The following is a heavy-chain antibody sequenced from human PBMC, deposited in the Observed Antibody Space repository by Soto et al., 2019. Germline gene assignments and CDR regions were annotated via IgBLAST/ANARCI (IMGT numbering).Heavy chain of an antibody. CDR2: ISWNSEKI. CDR3: AKDSGAVAATSLDQ. J-gene: IGHJ4*02. D-gene: IGHD1-26*01. CDR1: GFKFHDYV. V-gene: IGHV3-9*01. Sequence: GGSLRLSCAASGFKFHDYVIHFFRQSPGKGLEWVSGISWNSEKIDYVDSVKGRFTISRDNARNSLYLQMNSLRAEDTAWYYCAKDSGAVAATSLDQWGQGTLVTVSS.